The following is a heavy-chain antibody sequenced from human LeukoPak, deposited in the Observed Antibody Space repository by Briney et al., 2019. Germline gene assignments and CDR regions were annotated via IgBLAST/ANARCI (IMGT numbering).Heavy chain of an antibody. CDR3: ARIGYSGYDFHYGMDV. J-gene: IGHJ6*02. Sequence: ASVKVSCKASGYTFTSYGISWVRQAPGQGLERMGWISAYNGNTNYAQKLQGRVTMTTDTSTSTAYVELRSLRSDDTAVYYCARIGYSGYDFHYGMDVWGQGTTVTVSS. D-gene: IGHD5-12*01. CDR2: ISAYNGNT. CDR1: GYTFTSYG. V-gene: IGHV1-18*01.